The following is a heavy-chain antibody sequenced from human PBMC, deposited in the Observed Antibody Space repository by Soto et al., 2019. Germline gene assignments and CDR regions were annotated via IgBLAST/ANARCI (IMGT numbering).Heavy chain of an antibody. V-gene: IGHV3-23*01. CDR1: GFTFRSYA. D-gene: IGHD5-12*01. Sequence: GGSLRLSCAASGFTFRSYAMTWVRQAPGKGLEWVSAISDSGDSTYYADSVKGRFTISRDNSKNTLFLHMNSLRAEDTAVYYCAKMYRGYSGYIQSWGQGTLVTVSS. CDR3: AKMYRGYSGYIQS. CDR2: ISDSGDST. J-gene: IGHJ5*02.